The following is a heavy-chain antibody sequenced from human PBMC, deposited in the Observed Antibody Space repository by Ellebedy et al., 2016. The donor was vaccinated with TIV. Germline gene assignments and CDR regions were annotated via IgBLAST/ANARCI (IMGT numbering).Heavy chain of an antibody. CDR2: ITQGGSA. CDR1: GRSSSANF. V-gene: IGHV4-34*01. Sequence: SETLSLTXAVYGRSSSANFWSWFRQTPGKGLEWIGEITQGGSANYNPSLESRVTISADPSKNEFSLRLSSVTAADTAVYYCARGVHLVFRSYSYSYYMDVWGKGTTVTVSS. D-gene: IGHD2-8*01. J-gene: IGHJ6*03. CDR3: ARGVHLVFRSYSYSYYMDV.